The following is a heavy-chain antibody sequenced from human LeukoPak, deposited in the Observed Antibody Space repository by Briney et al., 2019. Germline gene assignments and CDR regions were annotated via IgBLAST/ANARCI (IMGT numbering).Heavy chain of an antibody. CDR3: ARSFSSSSSVNWFAP. Sequence: GESLKISCKGSGYRFTSYWIGWVRQMPGKGLEWMGIIYPGDSDTRYSPSFQGQVTISADKSISTAYLQWSSLKASDTAMYYCARSFSSSSSVNWFAPWGQGTLVTVSS. J-gene: IGHJ5*02. D-gene: IGHD6-13*01. CDR2: IYPGDSDT. CDR1: GYRFTSYW. V-gene: IGHV5-51*01.